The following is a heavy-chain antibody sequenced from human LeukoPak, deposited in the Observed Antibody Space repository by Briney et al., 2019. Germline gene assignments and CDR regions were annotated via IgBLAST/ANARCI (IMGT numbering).Heavy chain of an antibody. CDR1: GGSFSGYF. D-gene: IGHD3-10*01. V-gene: IGHV4-59*01. J-gene: IGHJ3*01. CDR3: ARTDYYGGGIFYYYGSDL. Sequence: PSETLSLTCAVYGGSFSGYFWSWIRQPPGKGLEWIGYISYTWSTNYHPSFKSRVTMSIDTSKNQFSLNLTSVTAADTAVYYCARTDYYGGGIFYYYGSDLWGQGTMVTVSS. CDR2: ISYTWST.